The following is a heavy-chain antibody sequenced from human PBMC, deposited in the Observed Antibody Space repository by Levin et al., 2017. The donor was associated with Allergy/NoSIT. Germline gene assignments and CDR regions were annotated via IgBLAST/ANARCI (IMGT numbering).Heavy chain of an antibody. J-gene: IGHJ5*02. Sequence: PSETLSLTCTVPGGSIRSGTHCWGWIRQPPGKGLEWIGSVHYSGTTYYNPSLKSRVTISVDTSKNQFSLSLNSVTAADTAVYFCASPGWGGNWFDPWGQGTLVTVSS. CDR3: ASPGWGGNWFDP. CDR2: VHYSGTT. D-gene: IGHD3-16*01. V-gene: IGHV4-39*01. CDR1: GGSIRSGTHC.